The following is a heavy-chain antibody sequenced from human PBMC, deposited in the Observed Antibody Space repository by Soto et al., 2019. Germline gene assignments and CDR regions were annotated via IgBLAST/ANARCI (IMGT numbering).Heavy chain of an antibody. CDR1: GFTFSSFA. CDR3: ARDRYSGYDWRYFDY. D-gene: IGHD5-12*01. CDR2: IWYDGSNQ. V-gene: IGHV3-33*01. J-gene: IGHJ4*02. Sequence: QVQLVESGGGVVQPGTSLRLSCVASGFTFSSFAMHWVRQAPGTGLEWVAVIWYDGSNQYYTDSVKGRFTISRDNSKNTLYLQINSLRAEDTAMYYCARDRYSGYDWRYFDYWGQGTLVTVSS.